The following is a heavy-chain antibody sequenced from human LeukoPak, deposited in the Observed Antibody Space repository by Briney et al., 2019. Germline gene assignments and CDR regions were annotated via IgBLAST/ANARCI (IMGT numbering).Heavy chain of an antibody. CDR3: ARGTGSYYSLGY. Sequence: PGGSLRLSCAASGFTFSSYWMHWVRQAPGKGLVWVSRINSDGSSTSYADSVKGRFTISRDNAKNTLYLQMDSLRAEDTAMYYCARGTGSYYSLGYWGQGTLVTASS. D-gene: IGHD1-26*01. V-gene: IGHV3-74*01. CDR1: GFTFSSYW. CDR2: INSDGSST. J-gene: IGHJ4*02.